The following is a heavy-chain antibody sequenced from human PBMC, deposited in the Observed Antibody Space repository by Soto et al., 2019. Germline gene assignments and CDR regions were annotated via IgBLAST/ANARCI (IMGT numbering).Heavy chain of an antibody. V-gene: IGHV4-31*03. CDR2: IYYTGST. Sequence: PSETMSLTCSVSGAPIRSGGYYWSCLRQSPGKGLEWIGHIYYTGSTFYSPSLKSRRTISLDTSKNQFSLDLRSVTAADTAMYYCARIEMASIKWGRGTLVTVSS. J-gene: IGHJ4*02. CDR3: ARIEMASIK. CDR1: GAPIRSGGYY.